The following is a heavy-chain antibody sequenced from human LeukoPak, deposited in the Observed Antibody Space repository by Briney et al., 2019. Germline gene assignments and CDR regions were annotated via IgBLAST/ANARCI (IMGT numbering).Heavy chain of an antibody. CDR2: INHSGGT. CDR1: GGSFSGYY. V-gene: IGHV4-34*01. D-gene: IGHD2-2*01. J-gene: IGHJ4*02. CDR3: ARVGGEIVVVPDAKRPAPYFDY. Sequence: SETLSLTCAVYGGSFSGYYWSWIRQPPGTGLEWIGEINHSGGTNYNPSLKSRVTISVDTSKNQFSLKLRSVTAADTAVYYCARVGGEIVVVPDAKRPAPYFDYWGQGTLVTVSS.